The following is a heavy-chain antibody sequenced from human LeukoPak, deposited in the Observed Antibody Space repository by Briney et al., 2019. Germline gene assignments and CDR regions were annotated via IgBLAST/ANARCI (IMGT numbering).Heavy chain of an antibody. Sequence: GGSLRLPCAASGFTFSSYAMNWVRQAPGKGLEWVSGISGSGGGTYYADSVKGRFTISRDNSKNTLYLQMNSLRAEDTAVYYCAKGLNYCSGGSCYRWFDPWGQGTLVTVSS. V-gene: IGHV3-23*01. D-gene: IGHD2-15*01. CDR3: AKGLNYCSGGSCYRWFDP. J-gene: IGHJ5*02. CDR1: GFTFSSYA. CDR2: ISGSGGGT.